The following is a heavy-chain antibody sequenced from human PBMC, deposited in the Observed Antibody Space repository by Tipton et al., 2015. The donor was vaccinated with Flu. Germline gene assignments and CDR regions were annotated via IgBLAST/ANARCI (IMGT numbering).Heavy chain of an antibody. CDR3: ARGLVEMATSSYYYYGMDV. CDR2: ISGSGSAT. V-gene: IGHV3-64*02. CDR1: GFTFSVYA. D-gene: IGHD5-24*01. J-gene: IGHJ6*02. Sequence: SLRLSCAASGFTFSVYAMHWVRQAPGKGLEYLSGISGSGSATNYADSVKGRFTISRDNSKNTLYLQMGSLRAEDMAVYYCARGLVEMATSSYYYYGMDVWGQGTTVTVSS.